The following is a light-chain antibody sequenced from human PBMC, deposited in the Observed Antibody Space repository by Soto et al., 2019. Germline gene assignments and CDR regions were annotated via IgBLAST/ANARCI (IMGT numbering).Light chain of an antibody. CDR3: QQYNSYPT. V-gene: IGKV1-5*03. CDR1: QSISSW. J-gene: IGKJ4*01. Sequence: DLQMTQSPSTLSASVGDRVTITCRASQSISSWLAWYQQKPGKAPKLLIYKASSLESGVPSRFSGCGSGTEFTLTISSLQPDDFATYYCQQYNSYPTFGGGTKVEIK. CDR2: KAS.